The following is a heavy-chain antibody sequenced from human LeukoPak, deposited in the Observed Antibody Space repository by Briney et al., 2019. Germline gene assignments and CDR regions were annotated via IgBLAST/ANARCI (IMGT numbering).Heavy chain of an antibody. V-gene: IGHV1-69*13. CDR1: GGTFSSYA. D-gene: IGHD2-8*01. J-gene: IGHJ4*02. CDR2: IIPIFGTA. CDR3: ARDKCTNGVCPYFDY. Sequence: SVKVSCKASGGTFSSYAISWVRQAPGQGLEWMGGIIPIFGTANYAQKFQGRVTVTADESTSTAYMELSSLRSEDTAVYYCARDKCTNGVCPYFDYWGQGTLVTVSS.